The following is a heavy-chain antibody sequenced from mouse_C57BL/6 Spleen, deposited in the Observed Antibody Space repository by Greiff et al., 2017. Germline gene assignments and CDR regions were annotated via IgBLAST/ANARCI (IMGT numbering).Heavy chain of an antibody. CDR3: ARTGGYDTFYFDD. D-gene: IGHD2-3*01. CDR1: GYAFSSYW. CDR2: IYLGDGDT. V-gene: IGHV1-80*01. J-gene: IGHJ2*01. Sequence: VKLQQSGAELVKPGASVKISCKASGYAFSSYWINWVKQRPGKGLEWIGQIYLGDGDTNYNGKFKGKATLAADKSSSTAYMQLSSLTSDDSAVYFCARTGGYDTFYFDDWGQGTTLTVSS.